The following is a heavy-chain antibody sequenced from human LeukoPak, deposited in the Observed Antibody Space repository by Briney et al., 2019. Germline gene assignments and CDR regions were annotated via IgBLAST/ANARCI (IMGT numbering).Heavy chain of an antibody. CDR2: ISGSGDRT. Sequence: GGSLRLSCAASGFTFSSYWMSWVRQAPGKGLEWVSTISGSGDRTYYADSVKGRFTISRDNSKNTLFLHMNSLRAEDTAVYSCAKGYYGSGSYGWFDYWGQGTLVTVSS. D-gene: IGHD3-10*01. J-gene: IGHJ4*02. CDR3: AKGYYGSGSYGWFDY. CDR1: GFTFSSYW. V-gene: IGHV3-23*01.